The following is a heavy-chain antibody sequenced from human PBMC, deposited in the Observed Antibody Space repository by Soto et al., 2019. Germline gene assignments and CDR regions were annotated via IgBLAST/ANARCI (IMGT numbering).Heavy chain of an antibody. D-gene: IGHD3-3*01. CDR1: GFTFTSYA. CDR3: AKATNFGVGPDYYYNHDMDV. V-gene: IGHV3-23*01. Sequence: PWGSLRLSCGCSGFTFTSYAMSWVRQAPGKGLEWVSTITGSGDTTYYADSVKGRFTIPGDSSKSTLSLQMDSLRGEDTAVYYCAKATNFGVGPDYYYNHDMDVWGQGTTVTVSS. J-gene: IGHJ6*02. CDR2: ITGSGDTT.